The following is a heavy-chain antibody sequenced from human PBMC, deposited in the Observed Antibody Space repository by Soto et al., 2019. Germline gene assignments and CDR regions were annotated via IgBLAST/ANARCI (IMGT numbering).Heavy chain of an antibody. Sequence: GASVKVSCKASGGTFSSYAISWVRQAPGQGLEWMGGIIPIFGTANYAQKFQGRVTITADKSTSTAYMELSSLRSEDTAVYYCARGYYGSGSYGRGGSYYYYGMDVWGQGTTVTSP. J-gene: IGHJ6*02. CDR3: ARGYYGSGSYGRGGSYYYYGMDV. CDR2: IIPIFGTA. V-gene: IGHV1-69*06. CDR1: GGTFSSYA. D-gene: IGHD3-10*01.